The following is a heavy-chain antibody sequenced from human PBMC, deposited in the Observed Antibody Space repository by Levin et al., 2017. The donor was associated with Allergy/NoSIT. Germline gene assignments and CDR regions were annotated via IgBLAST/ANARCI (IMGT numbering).Heavy chain of an antibody. CDR3: ASDGSYDTLDI. D-gene: IGHD6-6*01. V-gene: IGHV3-21*01. J-gene: IGHJ3*02. CDR2: ISSSSTYI. CDR1: GFTFSGYI. Sequence: GGSLRLSCAASGFTFSGYILNWVRQAPGKGLEWVSSISSSSTYIYYADSLKGRFTISRDDAKNSLSLQMNSLRVEDTAVYYCASDGSYDTLDIWGQGTMVTVSS.